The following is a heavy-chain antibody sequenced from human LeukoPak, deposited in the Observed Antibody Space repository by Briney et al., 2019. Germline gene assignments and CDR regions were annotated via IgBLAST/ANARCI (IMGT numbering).Heavy chain of an antibody. CDR2: IYPGDSDT. CDR3: ARLLAVAGSGSGFDY. Sequence: GESLKISCKGSGYSFTSYWIGWVRQTPGKGLEWMGIIYPGDSDTRYSPSFQGQVTISADKSISTAYLQWSSLKASDTAMYYCARLLAVAGSGSGFDYWGQGTLVTVSS. V-gene: IGHV5-51*01. CDR1: GYSFTSYW. J-gene: IGHJ4*02. D-gene: IGHD6-19*01.